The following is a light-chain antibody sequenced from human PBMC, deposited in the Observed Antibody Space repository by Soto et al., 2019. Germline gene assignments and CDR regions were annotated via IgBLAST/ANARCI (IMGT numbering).Light chain of an antibody. CDR2: DAS. CDR1: QTISGY. V-gene: IGKV1-33*01. Sequence: DIQMTQSPSSLSASVGDRVTITCRASQTISGYLNWYQQKPGKAPKLLIYDASNLETGVPSRFSGSGSGTDFTFTISSLQPEDIATYYCQHYDNFPITFGGGTKVDIK. CDR3: QHYDNFPIT. J-gene: IGKJ4*01.